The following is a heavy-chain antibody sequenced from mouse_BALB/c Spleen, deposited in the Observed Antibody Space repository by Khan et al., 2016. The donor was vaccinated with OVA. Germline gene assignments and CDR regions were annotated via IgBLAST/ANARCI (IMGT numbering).Heavy chain of an antibody. CDR1: GYSITSDYA. V-gene: IGHV3-2*02. CDR3: ARSQGGDFDY. D-gene: IGHD3-2*02. J-gene: IGHJ2*01. Sequence: VQLQQSGPGLVKPSQSLSLTCTVTGYSITSDYAWNWIRQFPGNKLEWMGYISYSGNTKYNPSLKRRISITRDTSKNQFFLQLNFVTIEDTATYYSARSQGGDFDYWGQATTLTASS. CDR2: ISYSGNT.